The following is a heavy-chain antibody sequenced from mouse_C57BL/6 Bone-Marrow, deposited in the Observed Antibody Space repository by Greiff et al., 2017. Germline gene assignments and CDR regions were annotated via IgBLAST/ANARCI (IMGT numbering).Heavy chain of an antibody. CDR1: GYTFTSYG. CDR2: IYPRSGNT. D-gene: IGHD2-2*01. J-gene: IGHJ3*01. Sequence: VQLQQSGAELARPGASVKLSCKASGYTFTSYGISWVKQRTGQGLAWIGEIYPRSGNTSYNEKFKGKATLTADKSASTAYMELRSLTSEDSAVYFCALIYYGYDGAYWGQGTLVTVSA. V-gene: IGHV1-81*01. CDR3: ALIYYGYDGAY.